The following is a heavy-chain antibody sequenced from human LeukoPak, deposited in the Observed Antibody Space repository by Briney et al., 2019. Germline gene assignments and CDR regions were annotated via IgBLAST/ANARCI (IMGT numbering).Heavy chain of an antibody. D-gene: IGHD1-26*01. Sequence: GGSLRLSCITSGVTLDDYAIHWVRQAPGKGLEWVSGFSWNGGNMGYAHSVKGRFITSRDNAKNSLYLQMNSLRPEDTAFYYCARGRNSRSWSGDGMDVWGQGTTVTVSS. CDR2: FSWNGGNM. V-gene: IGHV3-9*01. CDR1: GVTLDDYA. J-gene: IGHJ6*02. CDR3: ARGRNSRSWSGDGMDV.